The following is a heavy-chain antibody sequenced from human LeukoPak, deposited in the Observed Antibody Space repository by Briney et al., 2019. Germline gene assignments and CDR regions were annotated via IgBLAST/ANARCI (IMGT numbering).Heavy chain of an antibody. CDR3: TRAVAAADFSPGY. Sequence: GGSLRLSCAASGFTFSSYGMHWVRQAPGKGLEWVAVISYDGSNKYYADSVKGRFTISRDNAEDSVYLQMNSLRVEDTAVYYCTRAVAAADFSPGYWGQGTLVTVSS. J-gene: IGHJ4*02. V-gene: IGHV3-30*03. CDR2: ISYDGSNK. CDR1: GFTFSSYG. D-gene: IGHD6-13*01.